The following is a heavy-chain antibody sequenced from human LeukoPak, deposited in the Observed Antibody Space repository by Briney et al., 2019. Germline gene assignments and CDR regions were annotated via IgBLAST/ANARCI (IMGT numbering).Heavy chain of an antibody. Sequence: SETLSLTCTVSGVSISSYYWSWLRQPPGKGLEWLGYIYTSGSTNYNPSLKSRVTISVDTSKNQFSLKLSSVTAADTAVYYCARQVAARLHWFDPWGQGTLVTVSS. V-gene: IGHV4-4*09. CDR1: GVSISSYY. CDR3: ARQVAARLHWFDP. CDR2: IYTSGST. J-gene: IGHJ5*02. D-gene: IGHD6-6*01.